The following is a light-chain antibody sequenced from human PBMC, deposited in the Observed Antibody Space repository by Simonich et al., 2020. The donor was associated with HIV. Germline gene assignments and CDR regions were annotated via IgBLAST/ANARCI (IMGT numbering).Light chain of an antibody. CDR1: QIILYSSNNKNY. V-gene: IGKV4-1*01. CDR2: WAS. Sequence: DIVMTQSPDSLAVSLGERATINCKSSQIILYSSNNKNYLAWYQKKPGQPPNLLIYWASTRETGVPDRFSGSGSGTDFTLTISSLQAEDVAVYYCQQYYSAPLTFGQGTKVEIK. J-gene: IGKJ1*01. CDR3: QQYYSAPLT.